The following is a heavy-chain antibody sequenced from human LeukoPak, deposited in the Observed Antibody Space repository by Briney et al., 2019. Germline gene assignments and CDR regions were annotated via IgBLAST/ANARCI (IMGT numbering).Heavy chain of an antibody. Sequence: ASVKVSCKASGYTFTSYDINWVRQATGQGLEWMGWMNPNSGNTGYAQKFQGRVTMTRNTSISTAYMELSSLRSEDTAVYYFARVQWLAPQYYFDYWGQGTLVTVPS. CDR2: MNPNSGNT. CDR1: GYTFTSYD. J-gene: IGHJ4*02. CDR3: ARVQWLAPQYYFDY. V-gene: IGHV1-8*01. D-gene: IGHD6-19*01.